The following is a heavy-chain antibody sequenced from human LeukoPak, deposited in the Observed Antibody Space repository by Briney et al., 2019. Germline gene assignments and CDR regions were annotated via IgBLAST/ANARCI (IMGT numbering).Heavy chain of an antibody. CDR2: ISSSGSTI. J-gene: IGHJ6*02. D-gene: IGHD3-3*02. CDR1: GFTFSDHY. Sequence: PGGSLRLSCAASGFTFSDHYMSWIRQAPGKGLEWVSYISSSGSTIYYADSVKGRFTISRDNAKNSLYLQMNSLRAEDTAVYYCATELGGPAPYYYYGMDVWGQGTTVTVSS. CDR3: ATELGGPAPYYYYGMDV. V-gene: IGHV3-11*01.